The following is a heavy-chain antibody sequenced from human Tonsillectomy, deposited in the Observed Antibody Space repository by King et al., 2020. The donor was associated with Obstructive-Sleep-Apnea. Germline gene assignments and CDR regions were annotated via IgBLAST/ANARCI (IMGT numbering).Heavy chain of an antibody. CDR1: GGSFSGYY. CDR2: INHRGST. D-gene: IGHD3-9*01. CDR3: ARVGVILTGSFYYYYYGMDV. J-gene: IGHJ6*02. V-gene: IGHV4-34*01. Sequence: VQLQQWGAGLLKPSETLSLTCAVYGGSFSGYYWSWIRQPPGEGLEWIGEINHRGSTNYNPSLKSQVTISVDTSKNPFSLKLSAVNAADTAVYYCARVGVILTGSFYYYYYGMDVWGQGTTVTVSS.